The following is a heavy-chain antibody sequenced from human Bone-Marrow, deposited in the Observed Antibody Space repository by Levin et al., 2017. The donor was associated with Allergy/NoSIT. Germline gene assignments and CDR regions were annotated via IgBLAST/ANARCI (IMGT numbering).Heavy chain of an antibody. CDR3: AREDIFYRVDGATMDV. Sequence: GESLKISCAASGFTIGNHYMNWVRQAPGKGLEWVSLISSDGSTSYADSVKGRFTISRDNYKNTLFLLMKSLRVEDTAVYYCAREDIFYRVDGATMDVWGQGTRVSVSS. J-gene: IGHJ6*02. CDR2: ISSDGST. V-gene: IGHV3-53*01. D-gene: IGHD2-15*01. CDR1: GFTIGNHY.